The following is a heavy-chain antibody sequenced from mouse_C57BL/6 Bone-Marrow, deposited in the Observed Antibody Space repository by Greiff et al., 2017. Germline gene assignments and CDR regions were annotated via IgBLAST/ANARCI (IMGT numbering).Heavy chain of an antibody. CDR2: IYPGNSDT. Sequence: EVHLVESGTVLARPGASVKMSCKTSGYTFTSYWMHWVKQRPGQGLEWIGAIYPGNSDTSYNQKFKGKAKLNAVTSASTAYMELSSLTNEDSAVYYCTRRNGSSPAWFAYWGQGTLVTVSA. D-gene: IGHD1-1*01. J-gene: IGHJ3*01. V-gene: IGHV1-5*01. CDR1: GYTFTSYW. CDR3: TRRNGSSPAWFAY.